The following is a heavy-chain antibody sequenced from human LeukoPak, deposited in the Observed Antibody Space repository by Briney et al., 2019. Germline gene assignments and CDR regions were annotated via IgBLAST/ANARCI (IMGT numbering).Heavy chain of an antibody. CDR2: IFYSGST. Sequence: SETLSLTCTASGASISSSSYYWGWIRQPPGKGLEWIGSIFYSGSTYYNPSLQSRVAISVDTSKNQFSLKLSSVTAADSAVYYCARQYDYYHSTGYYPHFDNWGQGTLVTVSS. CDR3: ARQYDYYHSTGYYPHFDN. J-gene: IGHJ4*02. D-gene: IGHD3-22*01. CDR1: GASISSSSYY. V-gene: IGHV4-39*07.